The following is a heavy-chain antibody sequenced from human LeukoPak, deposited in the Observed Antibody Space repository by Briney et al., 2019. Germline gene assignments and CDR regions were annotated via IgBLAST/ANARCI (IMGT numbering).Heavy chain of an antibody. J-gene: IGHJ3*02. D-gene: IGHD2-15*01. CDR2: IYYSGST. V-gene: IGHV4-59*01. CDR1: GGSISSYY. Sequence: PSETPSLTCTVSGGSISSYYWSWIRQPPGKGLEWIGYIYYSGSTNYNPSLKSRVTISVDTSKNQFSLKLSSVTAADTAVYYCASEDIGDAFDIWGQGTMVTVSS. CDR3: ASEDIGDAFDI.